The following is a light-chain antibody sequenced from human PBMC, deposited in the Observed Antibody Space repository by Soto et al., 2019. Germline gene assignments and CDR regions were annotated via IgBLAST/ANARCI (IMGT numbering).Light chain of an antibody. CDR1: QSVTSNY. CDR3: QQYGSSPLT. V-gene: IGKV3-20*01. CDR2: AAS. J-gene: IGKJ4*01. Sequence: EVVLTRSPGTVSLSPGERATLSCRASQSVTSNYLAWYQQKPGQAPRLLIYAASSRATGIPDRFSGSGSGTDFTLSISRLEPEDFAVYYCQQYGSSPLTFGGGTKVEIK.